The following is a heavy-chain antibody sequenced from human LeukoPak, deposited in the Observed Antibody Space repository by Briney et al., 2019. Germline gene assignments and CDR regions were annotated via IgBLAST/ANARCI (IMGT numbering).Heavy chain of an antibody. J-gene: IGHJ4*02. CDR3: ASPSYGDYSGY. CDR1: GFTFSSYE. V-gene: IGHV3-48*03. CDR2: ISSSGSTI. D-gene: IGHD4-17*01. Sequence: GGSLRLSCAASGFTFSSYEMNWVRQAPAKGLEGVSYISSSGSTIYYADSVKGRFTIPRDNAKNSLYLQMNSLRAEDTAVYYCASPSYGDYSGYWGQGTLVTVSS.